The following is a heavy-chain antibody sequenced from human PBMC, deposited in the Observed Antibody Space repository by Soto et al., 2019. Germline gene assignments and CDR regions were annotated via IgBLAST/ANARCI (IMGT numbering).Heavy chain of an antibody. J-gene: IGHJ5*02. CDR2: INPSGGST. D-gene: IGHD5-18*01. V-gene: IGHV1-46*03. Sequence: ASVKVSCKASGYTFTSYYMHWVRQAPGQGLEWMGIINPSGGSTSYAQKFQGRVTMTRDTSTSTVYKEMSSMRSEDTAVYYCARVYPSDTRYGYVGNNWFDPWG. CDR3: ARVYPSDTRYGYVGNNWFDP. CDR1: GYTFTSYY.